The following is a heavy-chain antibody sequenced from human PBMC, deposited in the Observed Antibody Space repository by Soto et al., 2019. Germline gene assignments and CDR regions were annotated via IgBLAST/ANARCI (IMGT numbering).Heavy chain of an antibody. V-gene: IGHV3-30*18. J-gene: IGHJ4*02. CDR1: GFTFSSYG. Sequence: LRLSCAASGFTFSSYGMHWVRQAPGKGLEWVAVISYDGSNKYYADSVKGRFTISRDNSKNTLYLQMNSLRAGDTAVYYCAKDSCGGDCYGLDYWGQGTLVTVSS. CDR2: ISYDGSNK. CDR3: AKDSCGGDCYGLDY. D-gene: IGHD2-21*02.